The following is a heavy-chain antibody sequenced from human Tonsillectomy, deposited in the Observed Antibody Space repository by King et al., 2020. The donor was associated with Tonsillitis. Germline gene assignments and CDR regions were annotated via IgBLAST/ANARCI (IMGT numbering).Heavy chain of an antibody. Sequence: QLVQSGAEVKKPGESLRISCKGSGYSFTSYWISWVRQMPGKGLEWMGSIDPSDSYTKYSPSFEGHVTISADKSIRTANLQWSSLKASDTAMYSCARHRDSLDVVFDYWGKGTLVTVPS. V-gene: IGHV5-10-1*03. CDR1: GYSFTSYW. J-gene: IGHJ4*02. CDR2: IDPSDSYT. CDR3: ARHRDSLDVVFDY. D-gene: IGHD5-12*01.